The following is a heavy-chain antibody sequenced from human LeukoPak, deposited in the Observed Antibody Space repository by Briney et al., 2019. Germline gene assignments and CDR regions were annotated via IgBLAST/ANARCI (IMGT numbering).Heavy chain of an antibody. D-gene: IGHD3-22*01. CDR2: IWSDGSKK. V-gene: IGHV3-33*01. J-gene: IGHJ5*02. CDR1: GFTFNTYG. CDR3: ATSFGDYDTHS. Sequence: GRSLRLPCAASGFTFNTYGMHWVRQAAGKGLEWVAVIWSDGSKKYYADSVKGRFTSSRDNSRNTLYVQMNSLRVEDTAVYYCATSFGDYDTHSWGQGTLVTVSS.